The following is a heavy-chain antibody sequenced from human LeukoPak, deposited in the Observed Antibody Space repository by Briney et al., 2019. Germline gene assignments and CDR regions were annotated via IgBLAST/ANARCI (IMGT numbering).Heavy chain of an antibody. CDR3: ARKRRGYGYYFDY. J-gene: IGHJ4*02. CDR2: INHSGST. V-gene: IGHV4-34*01. CDR1: GGSFSGHY. D-gene: IGHD5-12*01. Sequence: SETLSLTCAVYGGSFSGHYWSWIRQPPGKGLEWIGEINHSGSTNYNPSLKSRVTISVDTSKNQFSLKLSSVTAADTAVYYCARKRRGYGYYFDYWGQGTLVTVSS.